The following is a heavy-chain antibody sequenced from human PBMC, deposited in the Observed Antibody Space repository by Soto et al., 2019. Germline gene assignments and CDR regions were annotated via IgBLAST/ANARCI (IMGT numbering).Heavy chain of an antibody. V-gene: IGHV4-38-2*01. D-gene: IGHD1-20*01. CDR3: ARAVGRYNINRVWFAP. Sequence: SETLSLTCVVSGYRINIDACWGWIRQSPEKGLEWLGSVCHSGTIYYNPSLKSRVTISLDTSKNQFSLSLSSVTAADTALYYCARAVGRYNINRVWFAPWGQGILVTVSS. CDR2: VCHSGTI. J-gene: IGHJ5*02. CDR1: GYRINIDAC.